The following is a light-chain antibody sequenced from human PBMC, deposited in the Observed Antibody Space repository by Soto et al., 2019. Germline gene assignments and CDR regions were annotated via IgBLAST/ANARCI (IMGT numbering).Light chain of an antibody. J-gene: IGLJ2*01. Sequence: QSALTQPPSASGSLGQSVTISCTGTSSDVGGYNYVSWHQQHPGKAPKVMIYEVTERPPGVPDRFSGSKSGNTASLTVSGLQDEDDADYYCSSFAGGGNPVLLGGGTKLTVL. V-gene: IGLV2-8*01. CDR1: SSDVGGYNY. CDR2: EVT. CDR3: SSFAGGGNPVL.